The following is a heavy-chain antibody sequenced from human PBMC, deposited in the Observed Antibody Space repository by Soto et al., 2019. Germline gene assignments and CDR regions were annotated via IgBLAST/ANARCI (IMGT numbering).Heavy chain of an antibody. CDR1: GGSISSNY. D-gene: IGHD6-13*01. J-gene: IGHJ4*02. CDR2: VYNSGST. V-gene: IGHV4-59*01. Sequence: SETLSLTCTVSGGSISSNYWTWIRQPPGKGLEWIGYVYNSGSTNYNPSLKSRVTTSEDTSKSQFSLKVNSMTAADTAVYYCARYRREAVAGYTLDNWGQGILVTVSS. CDR3: ARYRREAVAGYTLDN.